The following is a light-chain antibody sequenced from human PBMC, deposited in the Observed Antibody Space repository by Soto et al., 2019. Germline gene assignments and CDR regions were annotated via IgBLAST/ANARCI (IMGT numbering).Light chain of an antibody. CDR1: QSISRS. CDR2: AAS. CDR3: HQSVGTPF. J-gene: IGKJ2*01. V-gene: IGKV1-39*01. Sequence: DIQMTQSPSSLSASEGDRVTITCRASQSISRSLNWYQQKPGKAPKLLIYAASCLQSGVPSRFGGSGSGTDFAITISRLQPEDCATYYCHQSVGTPFFGQGTKLEVK.